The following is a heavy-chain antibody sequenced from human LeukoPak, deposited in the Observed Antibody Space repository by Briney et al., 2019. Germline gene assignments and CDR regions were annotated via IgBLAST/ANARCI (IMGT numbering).Heavy chain of an antibody. D-gene: IGHD2-8*01. CDR1: GFTFSDYE. CDR3: ARDPQEWYFDY. CDR2: ISNSGSTI. V-gene: IGHV3-48*03. J-gene: IGHJ4*02. Sequence: GGSLRLSCTASGFTFSDYEMNWVRQATGKGLEWVAYISNSGSTINYADSVKGRFTISRDNAKNSLYLQMNSLRAEDTAVYYCARDPQEWYFDYWGQGTLVTVSS.